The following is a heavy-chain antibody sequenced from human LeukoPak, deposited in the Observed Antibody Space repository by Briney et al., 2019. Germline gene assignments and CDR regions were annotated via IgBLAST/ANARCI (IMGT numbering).Heavy chain of an antibody. CDR2: IYYSGST. D-gene: IGHD2-2*01. J-gene: IGHJ4*02. CDR3: ARGAWGEDIVVVPAAIWEPLFDY. CDR1: GGSISSGSYY. V-gene: IGHV4-30-4*08. Sequence: PSETLSLTCTVSGGSISSGSYYWSWIRQPPGKGLEWIGYIYYSGSTYYNPSLKSRVTISVDTSKNQFSLKLSSVTAADTAVYYCARGAWGEDIVVVPAAIWEPLFDYWGQGTLVTVSS.